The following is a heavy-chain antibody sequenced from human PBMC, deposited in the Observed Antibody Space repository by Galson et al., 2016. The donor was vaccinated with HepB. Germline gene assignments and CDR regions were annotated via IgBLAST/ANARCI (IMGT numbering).Heavy chain of an antibody. CDR1: GFSFSGYA. Sequence: SLRLSCAASGFSFSGYAMHWVRQAPGKGLEWVLVISNDGSKIYYADSVKGRFTISRDNSKNTLHLQMNSLRAYNTGIYYCSRSRELCGRGGCLDGGYYYNGMDVWGQGTTVTVSS. D-gene: IGHD4-23*01. CDR2: ISNDGSKI. V-gene: IGHV3-30*03. J-gene: IGHJ6*02. CDR3: SRSRELCGRGGCLDGGYYYNGMDV.